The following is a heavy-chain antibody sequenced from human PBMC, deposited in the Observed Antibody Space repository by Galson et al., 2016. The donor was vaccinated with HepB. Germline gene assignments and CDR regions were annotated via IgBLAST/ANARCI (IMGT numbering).Heavy chain of an antibody. Sequence: SLRLSCAASGFTFSRYSAHWVRQAPGKGLEWVSGITQDGSNKFYADSVMGRFTISRDNSKNTLYLEMNSLRPEDTAVYYCARGAYLWFHNKGEHYFDYWGQGTLVTVSS. CDR2: ITQDGSNK. CDR1: GFTFSRYS. V-gene: IGHV3-30*04. D-gene: IGHD3-10*01. J-gene: IGHJ4*02. CDR3: ARGAYLWFHNKGEHYFDY.